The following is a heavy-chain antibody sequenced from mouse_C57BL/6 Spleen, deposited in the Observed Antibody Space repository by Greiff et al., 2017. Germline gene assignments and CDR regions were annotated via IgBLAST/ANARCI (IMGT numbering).Heavy chain of an antibody. D-gene: IGHD1-1*01. Sequence: EVKLQESGAELVRPGASVKLSCTASGFNIKDDYMHWVKQRPEQGLEWIGWIDPENGDTEYASKFQGKATITADTSSNTAYLQLSSLTSEDTAVYYCTTDGSRFAYWGQGTLVTVSA. J-gene: IGHJ3*01. CDR3: TTDGSRFAY. CDR1: GFNIKDDY. CDR2: IDPENGDT. V-gene: IGHV14-4*01.